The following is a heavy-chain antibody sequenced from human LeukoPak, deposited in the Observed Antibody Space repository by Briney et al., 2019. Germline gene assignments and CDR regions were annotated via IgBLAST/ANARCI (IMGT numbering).Heavy chain of an antibody. J-gene: IGHJ6*03. Sequence: SETLSLTCTVSGGSISSGSYYWSWIRQPAGKGLEWIGRIYTSGSTNYNPSLKSRVTISVDTSKNQFALKLSSVTAADTAVYYCARSTPYYYGSGTQSYYYYMDVWGKGTTVTISS. CDR2: IYTSGST. CDR1: GGSISSGSYY. V-gene: IGHV4-61*02. CDR3: ARSTPYYYGSGTQSYYYYMDV. D-gene: IGHD3-10*01.